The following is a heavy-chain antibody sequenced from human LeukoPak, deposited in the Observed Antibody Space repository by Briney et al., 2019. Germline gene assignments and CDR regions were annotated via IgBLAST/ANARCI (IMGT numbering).Heavy chain of an antibody. D-gene: IGHD1-14*01. J-gene: IGHJ4*02. CDR1: GFTFSGYA. CDR3: AKLHSATITADFDN. Sequence: EGSLRLSCAASGFTFSGYAMSWVRQAPGKGLEWVSGISIGGDYTYYADSVQGRFTISRDNSKNTLFLQMSNLRAEDTAKYYCAKLHSATITADFDNWGQGSLVTVSS. CDR2: ISIGGDYT. V-gene: IGHV3-23*01.